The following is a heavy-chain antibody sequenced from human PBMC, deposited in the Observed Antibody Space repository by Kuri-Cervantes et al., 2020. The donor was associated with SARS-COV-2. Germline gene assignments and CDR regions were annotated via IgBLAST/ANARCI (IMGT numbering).Heavy chain of an antibody. CDR3: ARTRGSYYTDAFDI. J-gene: IGHJ3*02. CDR2: IYPTDSDT. V-gene: IGHV5-51*01. CDR1: GFRFTTYW. Sequence: QVSCKGSGFRFTTYWIGWVRQMPGKGLEWMAIIYPTDSDTRYSPSFQGQVTISADKSISTAYLQWSSLEASDSAMYYCARTRGSYYTDAFDIWGQGTMVTVSS. D-gene: IGHD1-26*01.